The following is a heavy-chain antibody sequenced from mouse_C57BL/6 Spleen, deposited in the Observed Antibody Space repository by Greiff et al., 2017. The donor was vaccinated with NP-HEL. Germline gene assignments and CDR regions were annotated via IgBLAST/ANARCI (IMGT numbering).Heavy chain of an antibody. CDR1: GYTFTSYW. CDR2: IHPNSGST. V-gene: IGHV1-64*01. J-gene: IGHJ1*03. Sequence: QVQLQQPGAELVKPGASVKLSCKASGYTFTSYWMHWVKQRPGQGLEWIGMIHPNSGSTNYNEKFKSKATLTVDKSSSTAYMQLSSLTSEDSAVYYCARAYYYYGSSYDWYFDVWGTGTTVTVSS. D-gene: IGHD1-1*01. CDR3: ARAYYYYGSSYDWYFDV.